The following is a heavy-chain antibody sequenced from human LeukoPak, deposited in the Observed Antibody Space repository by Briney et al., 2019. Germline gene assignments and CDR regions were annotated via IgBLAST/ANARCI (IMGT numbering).Heavy chain of an antibody. J-gene: IGHJ4*02. CDR3: ARDAAMAFLDY. Sequence: ASETLSLTCTVSGYSISSGYYWGWIRQPPGKGLEWIGSIYHSGSTYYNPSLKSRVTISVDTPKNQFSLKLSSVTAADTAVYYCARDAAMAFLDYWGQGTLVTVSS. D-gene: IGHD5-18*01. CDR1: GYSISSGYY. V-gene: IGHV4-38-2*02. CDR2: IYHSGST.